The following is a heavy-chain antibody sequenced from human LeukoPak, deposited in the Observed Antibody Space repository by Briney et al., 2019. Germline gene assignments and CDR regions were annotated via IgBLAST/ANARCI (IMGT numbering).Heavy chain of an antibody. CDR2: IYHSGST. CDR1: GGSISSGGYS. J-gene: IGHJ3*02. V-gene: IGHV4-30-2*01. CDR3: ARGNTVVTPGAFDI. D-gene: IGHD4-23*01. Sequence: SQTLSLTCAVSGGSISSGGYSWSWIRQPPGKGLEWIGYIYHSGSTYYNPSLKSQVTISVDRSKNQFSLKLSSVTAADTAVYYCARGNTVVTPGAFDIWGQGTMVTVSS.